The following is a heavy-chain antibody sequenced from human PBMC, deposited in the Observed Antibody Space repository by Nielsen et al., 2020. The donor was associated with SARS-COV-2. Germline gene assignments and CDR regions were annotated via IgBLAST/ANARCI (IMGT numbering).Heavy chain of an antibody. V-gene: IGHV4-39*01. Sequence: SETLSLTCTVSGGSISSSSYYWGWIRQPPGKGLEWIGSIYYSGSTYYNPSLKSRVTISVDTSKNQFSLKLSSVTAADTAVYYCACHRGITIFSLSYKWFDPWGQGTLVTVSS. CDR2: IYYSGST. CDR3: ACHRGITIFSLSYKWFDP. CDR1: GGSISSSSYY. J-gene: IGHJ5*02. D-gene: IGHD3-3*01.